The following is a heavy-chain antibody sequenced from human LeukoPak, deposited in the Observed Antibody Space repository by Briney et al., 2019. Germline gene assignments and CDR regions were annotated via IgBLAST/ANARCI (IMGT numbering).Heavy chain of an antibody. CDR2: IYYSGST. V-gene: IGHV4-31*03. CDR1: GGSISSGGYY. CDR3: ARARAYTYYYYGMDV. Sequence: PSQTLPLTCTVSGGSISSGGYYWSWIRQHPGKGLEWIGYIYYSGSTYYNPSLKSRVTISVDTSKNQFSLKLSSVTAADTAVYYCARARAYTYYYYGMDVWGQGTTVTVSS. D-gene: IGHD3-16*01. J-gene: IGHJ6*02.